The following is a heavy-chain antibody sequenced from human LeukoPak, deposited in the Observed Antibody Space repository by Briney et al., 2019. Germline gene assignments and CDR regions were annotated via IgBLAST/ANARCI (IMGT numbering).Heavy chain of an antibody. CDR1: GFTFDDYA. CDR3: AKDLRNYYGSHPYGMDV. Sequence: PGGSLRLSCAASGFTFDDYAMHWVRQAPGKGLEWVSLISWDGGSTYYADSVKGRFTISRDNSKNSLYLQMNSLRAEDTALYYCAKDLRNYYGSHPYGMDVWGQGTTVTVSS. J-gene: IGHJ6*02. D-gene: IGHD3-10*01. CDR2: ISWDGGST. V-gene: IGHV3-43D*03.